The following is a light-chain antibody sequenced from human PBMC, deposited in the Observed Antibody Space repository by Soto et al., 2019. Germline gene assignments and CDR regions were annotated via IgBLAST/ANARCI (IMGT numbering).Light chain of an antibody. V-gene: IGKV1-5*03. CDR3: QQFHNWPWT. CDR2: KAS. CDR1: QSISSW. Sequence: GDRVTITCRASQSISSWLAWYQQKPGKAPKLLIYKASSLQIGVPTRIGSSWWRTLFTPTSSRLQSEDFAVYYCQQFHNWPWTFGQGTKVDIK. J-gene: IGKJ1*01.